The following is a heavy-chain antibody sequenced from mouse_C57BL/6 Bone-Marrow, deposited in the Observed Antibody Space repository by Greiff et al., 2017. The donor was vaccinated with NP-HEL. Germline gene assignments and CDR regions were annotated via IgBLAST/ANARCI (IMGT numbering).Heavy chain of an antibody. D-gene: IGHD1-1*01. CDR3: ARRGDYYVSPWFAY. J-gene: IGHJ3*01. V-gene: IGHV1-55*01. Sequence: QVQLQQPGAELVKPGASVKMSCKASGYTFTSYWITWVKQRPGQGLEWIGDIYPGSGSTNYNEKFKSKATLTVDTSSSTAYMQLSSLTSEDSAVYYCARRGDYYVSPWFAYWGQGTLVTVSA. CDR1: GYTFTSYW. CDR2: IYPGSGST.